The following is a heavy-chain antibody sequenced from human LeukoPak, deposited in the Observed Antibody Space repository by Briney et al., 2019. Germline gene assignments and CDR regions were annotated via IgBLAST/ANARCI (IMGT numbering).Heavy chain of an antibody. CDR1: GFTFSSYA. CDR3: AKDRLVGGSGSSGDFDY. Sequence: GGSLRLSCAASGFTFSSYAMSWVRQAPGKGLEWVSAISGSGGRTYYADSVKGRFTISRDNSKNTLYLQMNSLRAEDTAVYYCAKDRLVGGSGSSGDFDYWGQGTLVTVSS. J-gene: IGHJ4*02. CDR2: ISGSGGRT. V-gene: IGHV3-23*01. D-gene: IGHD3-10*01.